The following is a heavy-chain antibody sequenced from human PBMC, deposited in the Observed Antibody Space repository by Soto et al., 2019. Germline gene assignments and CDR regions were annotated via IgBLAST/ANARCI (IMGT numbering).Heavy chain of an antibody. CDR2: MYYSGST. CDR1: GGSINSGGYY. CDR3: ARGYRQSGYSSSCVFDY. Sequence: QVQLRESGPGLVKPSQTLSLTCTVSGGSINSGGYYWNWIRQHPGKGLEWIGYMYYSGSTYYNPFRRSRVIISADTSENHFSLKLSSVTAADTAVYFCARGYRQSGYSSSCVFDYWGQGTLVNVSS. J-gene: IGHJ4*02. V-gene: IGHV4-31*03. D-gene: IGHD6-13*01.